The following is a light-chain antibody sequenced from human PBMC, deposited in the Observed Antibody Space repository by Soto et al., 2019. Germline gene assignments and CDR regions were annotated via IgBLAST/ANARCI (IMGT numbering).Light chain of an antibody. Sequence: DIQMTQSPSTLSASVGDRVTITCRASQSLSGWLAWYQQKPGKAPNLLIYDTSTLKSGVPSRFSGSGSGTDFTLTISSLQPEDFATYYCQQYNSYSRTFGQGTKVDNK. CDR1: QSLSGW. CDR3: QQYNSYSRT. CDR2: DTS. J-gene: IGKJ1*01. V-gene: IGKV1-5*01.